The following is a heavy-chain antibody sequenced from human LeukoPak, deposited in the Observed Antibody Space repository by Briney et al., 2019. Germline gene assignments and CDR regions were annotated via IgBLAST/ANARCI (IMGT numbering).Heavy chain of an antibody. J-gene: IGHJ4*02. Sequence: PGGSLRLSCTASGFTFSSYWMNWVRQAPGTGLEWVANINQDGSTKYYLDSVKGRFIISRDNAKNTLYLQMNSLRAEDTAVYYCARDKSGFDYWGQGTQATVSS. V-gene: IGHV3-7*01. CDR1: GFTFSSYW. D-gene: IGHD3-3*01. CDR2: INQDGSTK. CDR3: ARDKSGFDY.